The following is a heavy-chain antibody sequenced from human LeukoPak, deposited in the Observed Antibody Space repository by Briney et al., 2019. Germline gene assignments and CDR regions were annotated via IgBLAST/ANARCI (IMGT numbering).Heavy chain of an antibody. D-gene: IGHD5-12*01. CDR2: IHSSGST. CDR3: ARVLPLSGTFDI. J-gene: IGHJ3*02. Sequence: SETLSLTCTVSGGSISSGYYYWSWFRQHPGKGLEWIGYIHSSGSTYFNPSLKSRVTISLDTSKNQFSLKLSSVAAADTAVYYCARVLPLSGTFDIWGQGTMVTVSS. CDR1: GGSISSGYYY. V-gene: IGHV4-31*03.